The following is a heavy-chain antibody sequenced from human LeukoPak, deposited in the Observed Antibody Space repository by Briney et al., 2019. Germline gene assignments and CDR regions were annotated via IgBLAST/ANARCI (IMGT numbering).Heavy chain of an antibody. D-gene: IGHD6-13*01. CDR2: TYYRSKWYD. Sequence: SQTLSLTCAISGDSVSSNSAAWNWIRQSPSRGLEWPGRTYYRSKWYDDYAVSLKGRITINPDTSKNQFSLQLNSVTPEDTAVYFCARFIVAAGTIEEWGQGTLVTVSS. CDR1: GDSVSSNSAA. J-gene: IGHJ4*02. CDR3: ARFIVAAGTIEE. V-gene: IGHV6-1*01.